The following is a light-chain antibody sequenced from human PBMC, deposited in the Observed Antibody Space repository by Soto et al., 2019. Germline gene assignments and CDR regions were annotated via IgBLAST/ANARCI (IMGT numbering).Light chain of an antibody. CDR3: QQRSNWPRSIT. CDR1: QSISGN. CDR2: DAS. Sequence: EIVMTQSPGTLSVSPGERATLSCRASQSISGNLVWYQQKPGQAPRLLIYDASNRATGIPARFSGSGSGTDFTLTISSLEPEDFAVYYCQQRSNWPRSITFGQGTRLEIK. J-gene: IGKJ5*01. V-gene: IGKV3-11*01.